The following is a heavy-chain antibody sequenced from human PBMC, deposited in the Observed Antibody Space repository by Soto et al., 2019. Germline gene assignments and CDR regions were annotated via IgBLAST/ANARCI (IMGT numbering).Heavy chain of an antibody. V-gene: IGHV6-1*01. Sequence: SQTLSLTCAISGDSVSSNSSAWNWIRQSPSRGLEWLGRTYYRSKWYNDYAVSVKSRITINPDTSKNQFSLQLNSVTPEDTAVYYCARDITIFGVVLLRDAFDIWGQGTMVIVSS. CDR2: TYYRSKWYN. D-gene: IGHD3-3*01. CDR1: GDSVSSNSSA. CDR3: ARDITIFGVVLLRDAFDI. J-gene: IGHJ3*02.